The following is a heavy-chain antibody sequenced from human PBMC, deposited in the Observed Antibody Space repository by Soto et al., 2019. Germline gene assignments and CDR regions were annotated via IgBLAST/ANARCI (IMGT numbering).Heavy chain of an antibody. J-gene: IGHJ4*02. CDR2: ISGSGGST. CDR1: GFTFSSYA. D-gene: IGHD1-1*01. Sequence: GGSLRLSCAASGFTFSSYAMSWVRQAPGKGLEWVSAISGSGGSTYYADSVKGRFTISRDNSKNTLYLQMNSLRVEDTAVYYCARDDLDVKGGSRAVGPGPVGDYWGQGTVVTVSS. V-gene: IGHV3-23*01. CDR3: ARDDLDVKGGSRAVGPGPVGDY.